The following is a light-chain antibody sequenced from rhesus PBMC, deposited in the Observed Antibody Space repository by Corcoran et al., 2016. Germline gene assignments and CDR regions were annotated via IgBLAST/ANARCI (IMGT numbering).Light chain of an antibody. CDR1: QGISKY. CDR3: QQHDSYPRT. V-gene: IGKV1-25*01. J-gene: IGKJ1*01. Sequence: DIQMTQSPSSLSASVGDTVTISCQASQGISKYLAWYQQKPGKAPRLLIYDASTLQRGGPSRFIGSESGTEVTLTISSLQPADFETYYCQQHDSYPRTFGQGTKVEIK. CDR2: DAS.